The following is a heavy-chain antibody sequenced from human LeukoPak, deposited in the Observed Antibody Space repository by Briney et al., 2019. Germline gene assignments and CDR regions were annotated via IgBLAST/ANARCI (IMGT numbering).Heavy chain of an antibody. D-gene: IGHD1-26*01. CDR1: GFTFSSYS. CDR3: ARVSDGAFDY. CDR2: ISSSSSYI. V-gene: IGHV3-21*01. Sequence: PGGSLRLSCAASGFTFSSYSMNRVRQAPGKGLEWVSSISSSSSYIYYADSVKGRFTISRDNAKNSLYLQMNSLRAEDTAVYYCARVSDGAFDYWGQGTLVTVSS. J-gene: IGHJ4*02.